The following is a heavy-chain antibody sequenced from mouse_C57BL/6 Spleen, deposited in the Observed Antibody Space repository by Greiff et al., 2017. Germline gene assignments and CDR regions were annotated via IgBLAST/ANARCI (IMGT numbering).Heavy chain of an antibody. V-gene: IGHV14-4*01. CDR2: IDPENGDT. Sequence: VQLQQSGAELVRPGASVKLSCTASGFNIKDDYMHWVKQRPEQGLEWIGWIDPENGDTEYASKFQGKATITADTSSNTAYLQLSSLTSEDTAVYYCSNYYGSSHGYFDVWGTGTTVTVSS. CDR1: GFNIKDDY. J-gene: IGHJ1*03. D-gene: IGHD1-1*01. CDR3: SNYYGSSHGYFDV.